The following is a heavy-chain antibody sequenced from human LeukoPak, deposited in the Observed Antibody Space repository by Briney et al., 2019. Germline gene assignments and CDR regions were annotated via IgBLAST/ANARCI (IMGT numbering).Heavy chain of an antibody. Sequence: ASVTVSCKASGYTFTSYYMHWVRQAPRQGLEWMGIINPSGGSTSYAQKFQGRVTMTRDTSTSTVYMELSSLRSEDTAVYYCARGGNWNYHWFDPWGQGTLVTVSS. CDR2: INPSGGST. J-gene: IGHJ5*02. V-gene: IGHV1-46*01. CDR3: ARGGNWNYHWFDP. D-gene: IGHD1-7*01. CDR1: GYTFTSYY.